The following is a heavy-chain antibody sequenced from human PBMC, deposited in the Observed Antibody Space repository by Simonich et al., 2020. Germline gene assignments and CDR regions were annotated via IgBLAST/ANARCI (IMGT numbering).Heavy chain of an antibody. V-gene: IGHV1-2*02. J-gene: IGHJ3*02. CDR3: ARARLYSSSHAFDI. CDR2: INPNGGGK. Sequence: QVQLVQSGAEVKKPGASVKVSCTASGYTFTGYYRHCVRQAPGQGLECMGWINPNGGGKNYAQKFQGRVTMTRDTSISTAYMELSRLRSDDTAVYYCARARLYSSSHAFDIWGQGTMVTVSS. D-gene: IGHD6-6*01. CDR1: GYTFTGYY.